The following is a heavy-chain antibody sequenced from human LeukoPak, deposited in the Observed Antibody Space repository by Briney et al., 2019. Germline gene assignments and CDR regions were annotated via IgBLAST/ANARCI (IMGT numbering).Heavy chain of an antibody. CDR3: ARAQLLTAPAGTFADI. J-gene: IGHJ4*02. Sequence: ASVKVSCKASGYMFTDYFMHWVRQAPGQGPEWMGWFNPKSGDKNYAQQFQGRVTMTRDTSINTAYMEMSGLTSDDTAVYYCARAQLLTAPAGTFADIWGQGTLVTVSS. V-gene: IGHV1-2*02. CDR1: GYMFTDYF. D-gene: IGHD6-13*01. CDR2: FNPKSGDK.